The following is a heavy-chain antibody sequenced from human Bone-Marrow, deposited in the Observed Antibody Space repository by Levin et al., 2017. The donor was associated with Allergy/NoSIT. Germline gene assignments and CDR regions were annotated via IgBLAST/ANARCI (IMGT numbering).Heavy chain of an antibody. J-gene: IGHJ2*01. V-gene: IGHV4-30-4*01. D-gene: IGHD3-3*01. CDR3: ARDTAFYDFWSGYPNWNFDL. Sequence: ASETLSLTCTVSGGSFSSGHYYWNWIRQPPGKGLEWIGNIYYSGSTYYNPSLKSRVVVSLDTSKNQLSLKLTSVTAADTAVYYCARDTAFYDFWSGYPNWNFDLWGRGTLVTVSS. CDR2: IYYSGST. CDR1: GGSFSSGHYY.